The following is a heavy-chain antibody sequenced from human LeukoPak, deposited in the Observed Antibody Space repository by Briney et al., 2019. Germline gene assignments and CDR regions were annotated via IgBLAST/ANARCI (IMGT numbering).Heavy chain of an antibody. V-gene: IGHV5-51*01. CDR2: IYPGDSDT. J-gene: IGHJ5*02. D-gene: IGHD3-10*01. CDR1: GYRLTSYW. CDR3: ARHYYYGSGSYFSWFDP. Sequence: GESLKISRKGSGYRLTSYWIGWVRQMPGKGLEWMGIIYPGDSDTRYSPSFQGQVTISADKSISIAYLQWSSLKASDTAMYYCARHYYYGSGSYFSWFDPWGQGTLVTVSS.